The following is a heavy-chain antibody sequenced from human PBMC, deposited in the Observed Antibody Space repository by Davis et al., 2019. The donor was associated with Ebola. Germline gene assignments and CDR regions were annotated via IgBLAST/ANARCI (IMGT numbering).Heavy chain of an antibody. J-gene: IGHJ5*02. CDR1: GFTFGDYA. Sequence: GESLKISCTASGFTFGDYAMSWVRQAPGKGLERVGFFRSKAHGGTTEYAASVKGRFTISRDDSKSIAYLQMNSLKPEDTAVYYCTRVIVHTKLTYYDFWSGHRNWFDPWGQGTLVTVSS. CDR3: TRVIVHTKLTYYDFWSGHRNWFDP. D-gene: IGHD3-3*01. V-gene: IGHV3-49*04. CDR2: FRSKAHGGTT.